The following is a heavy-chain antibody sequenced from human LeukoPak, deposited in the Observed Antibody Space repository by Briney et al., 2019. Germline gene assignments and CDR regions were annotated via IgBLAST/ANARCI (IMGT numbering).Heavy chain of an antibody. D-gene: IGHD3-10*01. CDR3: ARELAGHYYGSGSFFDY. J-gene: IGHJ4*02. CDR2: ISSSSSTI. CDR1: GFTFSSYS. V-gene: IGHV3-48*01. Sequence: GGSLRLSCAASGFTFSSYSMNWVRQAPGKGLEWVSYISSSSSTIYYADSVKGRFTISRDNAKNSLYLQMNSLRAEDTAVYYCARELAGHYYGSGSFFDYWGQGTLVTVSS.